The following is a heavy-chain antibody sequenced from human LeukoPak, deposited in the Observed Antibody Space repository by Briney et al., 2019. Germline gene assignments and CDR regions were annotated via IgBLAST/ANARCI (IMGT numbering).Heavy chain of an antibody. CDR3: AKRGIVVVPAASYYFDY. V-gene: IGHV3-30*04. Sequence: GGSLRLSCAASGFPFSNYPMYWVRQAPGKGLEWVATISYDGNKKYHADSVKGRFTISRDNSKNTLYLQMNSLRAEDTAVYYCAKRGIVVVPAASYYFDYWGQGTLVTVSS. CDR1: GFPFSNYP. J-gene: IGHJ4*02. D-gene: IGHD2-2*01. CDR2: ISYDGNKK.